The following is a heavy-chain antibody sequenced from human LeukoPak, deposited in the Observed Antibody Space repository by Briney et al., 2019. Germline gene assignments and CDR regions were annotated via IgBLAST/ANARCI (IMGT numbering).Heavy chain of an antibody. Sequence: GGSLRLSCEASGFTFSDFGLHWVRQAPGKGLEWVAFIRSEENKIYYLASVRGRFTISRDSSKNTLFLQMSSLRHEDTAVYYCARGAGTYYGTDTFDLWGQGTMVTVSS. V-gene: IGHV3-30*02. D-gene: IGHD1-26*01. CDR1: GFTFSDFG. CDR3: ARGAGTYYGTDTFDL. CDR2: IRSEENKI. J-gene: IGHJ3*01.